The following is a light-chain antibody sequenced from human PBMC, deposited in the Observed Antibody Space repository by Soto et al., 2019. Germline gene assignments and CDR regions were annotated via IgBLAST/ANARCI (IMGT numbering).Light chain of an antibody. V-gene: IGKV3-11*01. J-gene: IGKJ5*01. CDR2: DAS. CDR3: QQRSNWPIT. Sequence: EIVMTQSPATLRVSPGDRATLSCRASQNINRYLAWYHQKPGQPPRLLIYDASTTATGIPARFSGSGSGTDFTLTISSLEPEDFAVYYCQQRSNWPITFGQGTRLEIK. CDR1: QNINRY.